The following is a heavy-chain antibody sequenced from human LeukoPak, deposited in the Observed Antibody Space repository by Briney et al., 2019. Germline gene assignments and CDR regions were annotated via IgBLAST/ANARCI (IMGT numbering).Heavy chain of an antibody. CDR1: GFTFSSYW. V-gene: IGHV3-7*03. CDR3: AKDLVDMQLGTDY. D-gene: IGHD6-6*01. CDR2: IKQDGSEK. J-gene: IGHJ4*02. Sequence: PGGSLRLSCAASGFTFSSYWMSWVRQAPGKGLEWVANIKQDGSEKYYVDSVKGRFTISRDNSKNTLYLQMNSLRAEDTAVYYCAKDLVDMQLGTDYWGQGTLVTVSS.